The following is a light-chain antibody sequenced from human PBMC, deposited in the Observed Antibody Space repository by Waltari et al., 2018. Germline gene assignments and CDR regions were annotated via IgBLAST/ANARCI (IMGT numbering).Light chain of an antibody. Sequence: QSALTQPASVSGSPGQSITISCTGTSSDIGGYNYVSWYQHHPGKAPKLIIYEVSNRTAGVSNRFSGSKSGNTAYLTISGLRAEDEADYYCSSYTSNSRVFGAGTKLTVL. CDR2: EVS. V-gene: IGLV2-14*01. CDR3: SSYTSNSRV. CDR1: SSDIGGYNY. J-gene: IGLJ3*02.